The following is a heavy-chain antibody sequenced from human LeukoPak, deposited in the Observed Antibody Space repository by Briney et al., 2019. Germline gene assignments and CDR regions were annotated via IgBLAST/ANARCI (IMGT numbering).Heavy chain of an antibody. V-gene: IGHV3-15*04. J-gene: IGHJ4*02. CDR3: TTGPPPSSRLDY. CDR1: GFTFRDAC. Sequence: GGSLRLSCAASGFTFRDACMTWVRQAPGKGLEWVGRIESKTDGGTIDYAAPVKGRFTISRDDSKDTLYLQMNSLSTEGTAVYHCTTGPPPSSRLDYWGQGILVTVSS. CDR2: IESKTDGGTI. D-gene: IGHD6-13*01.